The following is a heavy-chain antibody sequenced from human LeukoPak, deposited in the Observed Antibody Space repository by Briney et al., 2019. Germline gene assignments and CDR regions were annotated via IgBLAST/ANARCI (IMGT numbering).Heavy chain of an antibody. CDR3: AIGREGDYVDY. CDR2: IYYSGST. V-gene: IGHV4-59*08. CDR1: GGSISSYY. J-gene: IGHJ4*02. Sequence: PSETLSLTCTVSGGSISSYYWSWIRQPPGKGLEWIGYIYYSGSTNYNPSLKSRVTISVDTSKNQFSLKLSSVTAADTAVYYCAIGREGDYVDYWGQGTLVTVSS. D-gene: IGHD1-26*01.